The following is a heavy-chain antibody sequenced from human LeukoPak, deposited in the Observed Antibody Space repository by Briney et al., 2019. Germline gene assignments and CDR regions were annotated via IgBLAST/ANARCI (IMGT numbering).Heavy chain of an antibody. D-gene: IGHD3-9*01. CDR2: ISSSSSTI. J-gene: IGHJ5*02. CDR1: GFTFSSYS. V-gene: IGHV3-48*02. Sequence: GGSLRLSCAASGFTFSSYSMNWVRQAPGKGLELVSYISSSSSTIYYADSVKGRFTISRDNAKNSLYLQMNSLRDEDTAVYYCARDRDDILTGYPWFDPWGQGTLVTVSS. CDR3: ARDRDDILTGYPWFDP.